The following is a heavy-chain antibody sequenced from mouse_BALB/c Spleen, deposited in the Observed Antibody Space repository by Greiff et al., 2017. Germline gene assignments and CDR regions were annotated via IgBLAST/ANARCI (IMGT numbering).Heavy chain of an antibody. V-gene: IGHV5-17*02. CDR2: ISSGSSTI. CDR1: GFTFSSFG. J-gene: IGHJ4*01. D-gene: IGHD2-1*01. CDR3: ARDCNYEDYYAMDY. Sequence: EVMLVESGGGLVQPGGSRKLSCAASGFTFSSFGMHWVRQAPEKGLEWVAYISSGSSTIYYADTVKGRYTISRDNPKNTLFLQMTSLRSEDTAMYYCARDCNYEDYYAMDYWGQGTSVTVSS.